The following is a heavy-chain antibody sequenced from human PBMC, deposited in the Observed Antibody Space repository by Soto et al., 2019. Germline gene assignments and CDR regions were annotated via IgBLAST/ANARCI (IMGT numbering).Heavy chain of an antibody. D-gene: IGHD5-12*01. CDR2: IIPLLDIV. V-gene: IGHV1-69*08. CDR1: GGTFSNDI. J-gene: IGHJ4*02. Sequence: QVQVVQSGAEVKKPGSSVKVSCKASGGTFSNDIITWVRQAPGQGLEWMGRIIPLLDIVNYAQKFQGRVTITADKSTSTAYMELNSLRSEDTAVYYCVRDSPIGSTYSGYDGIDYCGQGTLVTVSS. CDR3: VRDSPIGSTYSGYDGIDY.